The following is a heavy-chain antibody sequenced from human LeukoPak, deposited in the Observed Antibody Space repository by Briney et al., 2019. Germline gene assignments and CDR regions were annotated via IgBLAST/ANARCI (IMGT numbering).Heavy chain of an antibody. D-gene: IGHD3-9*01. CDR1: GGSISSYY. J-gene: IGHJ4*02. Sequence: SETLSLTCTVSGGSISSYYWSWIRQPPGKGLEWIGYIYYSGSTYYNPSLKSRVTISVDTSKNQFSLKLSSVTAADTAVYYCARVTSDGVTGYGDIGYWGQGPWSPSPQ. CDR3: ARVTSDGVTGYGDIGY. V-gene: IGHV4-59*08. CDR2: IYYSGST.